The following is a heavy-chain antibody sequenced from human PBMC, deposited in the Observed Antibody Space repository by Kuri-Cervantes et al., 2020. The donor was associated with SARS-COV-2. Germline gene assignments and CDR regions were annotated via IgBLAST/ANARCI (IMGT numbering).Heavy chain of an antibody. CDR3: ARSGTVLWFGELFPGTTGNWFDP. CDR2: ISAYNGNT. V-gene: IGHV1-18*01. Sequence: ASVKVSCKASGYTFTSYGISWVRQAPGQGLEWMGWISAYNGNTSYAQKLQGRVTMTTDTSTSTAYMELRSLRSDDTAVYYCARSGTVLWFGELFPGTTGNWFDPWGQGTLVTVSS. D-gene: IGHD3-10*01. J-gene: IGHJ5*02. CDR1: GYTFTSYG.